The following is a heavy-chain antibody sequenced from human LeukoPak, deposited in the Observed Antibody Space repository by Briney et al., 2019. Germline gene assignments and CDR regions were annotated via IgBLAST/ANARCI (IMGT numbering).Heavy chain of an antibody. D-gene: IGHD3-16*01. V-gene: IGHV1-18*01. CDR1: GYTFTSYG. Sequence: VASVKVSCKASGYTFTSYGISWVRQAPGQGLEWMGWISAYNGNTNYAQKLQGRVTMTTDTSTSTAYMELRSLRSDDTAVYYCARDGGDYDYVWGSWPLDYWGQGTLVTVSS. CDR2: ISAYNGNT. J-gene: IGHJ4*02. CDR3: ARDGGDYDYVWGSWPLDY.